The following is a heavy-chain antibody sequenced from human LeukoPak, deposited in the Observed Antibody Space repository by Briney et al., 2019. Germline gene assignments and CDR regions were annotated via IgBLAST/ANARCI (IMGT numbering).Heavy chain of an antibody. V-gene: IGHV3-48*02. J-gene: IGHJ4*02. CDR2: ISSSSSTI. CDR3: ARDRAITIFGVAPTPFDY. D-gene: IGHD3-3*01. Sequence: PGGSLRLSCAASGFTFSNYNMNWVRQAPGKGLEWVSYISSSSSTIYYADSVKGRFTISRDNAKNSLYLQMNSLRDEDTAVYYCARDRAITIFGVAPTPFDYWGQGTLVTVSS. CDR1: GFTFSNYN.